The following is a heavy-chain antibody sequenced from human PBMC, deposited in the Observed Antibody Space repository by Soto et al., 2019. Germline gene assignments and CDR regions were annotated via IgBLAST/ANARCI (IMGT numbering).Heavy chain of an antibody. D-gene: IGHD1-7*01. J-gene: IGHJ6*02. CDR2: TSNDGSNT. CDR1: AFTLSKFV. Sequence: QVQVVESGGGVVQPGKSLRLSCAASAFTLSKFVMHWVRQAPGRGLEWVAVTSNDGSNTFYADSVKGRFTISRDNSQKTVYLQMNSLRTEDTAVYYCARGNLDVWGQGTTVTVSS. CDR3: ARGNLDV. V-gene: IGHV3-30-3*01.